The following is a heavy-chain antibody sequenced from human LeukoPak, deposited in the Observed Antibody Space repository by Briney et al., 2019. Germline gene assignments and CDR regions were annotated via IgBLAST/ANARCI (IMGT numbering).Heavy chain of an antibody. CDR1: GFTFSSDF. J-gene: IGHJ3*02. Sequence: GGSLRLSCVASGFTFSSDFMPWIRQALGEGLMWVSQISGDETYTNYADSVKGRFTISRDNAKNTLYLQMNSLRAEDTAIYYCVREDNAFNIWGQGTLVTVSS. CDR3: VREDNAFNI. V-gene: IGHV3-74*01. CDR2: ISGDETYT.